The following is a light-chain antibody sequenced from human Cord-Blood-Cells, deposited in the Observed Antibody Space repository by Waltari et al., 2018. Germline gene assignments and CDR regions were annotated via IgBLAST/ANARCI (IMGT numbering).Light chain of an antibody. Sequence: QSVLTQPASVSGSPGQSITIPCTGTSSDVGSYNLVPWYQQHPGKAPKLMIYEGSKRPSGVSNRFSGSKSGNTASLTISGLQAEDEADYYCCSYAGSSTYVFGTGTKVTVL. J-gene: IGLJ1*01. V-gene: IGLV2-23*01. CDR3: CSYAGSSTYV. CDR1: SSDVGSYNL. CDR2: EGS.